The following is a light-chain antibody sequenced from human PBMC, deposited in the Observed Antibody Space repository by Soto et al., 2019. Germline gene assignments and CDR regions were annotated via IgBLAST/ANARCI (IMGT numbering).Light chain of an antibody. CDR2: DVS. CDR3: SSYTSSNSYV. Sequence: QSVLTQPASVSGSPGQSIAISCTGTSSDVGAYNSVSWYQQSPGKAPKLMIHDVSNRPSGVSDRFSGSKSGNTASLTISGLQAEDEADYYCSSYTSSNSYVFGSGTKVTVL. CDR1: SSDVGAYNS. J-gene: IGLJ1*01. V-gene: IGLV2-14*01.